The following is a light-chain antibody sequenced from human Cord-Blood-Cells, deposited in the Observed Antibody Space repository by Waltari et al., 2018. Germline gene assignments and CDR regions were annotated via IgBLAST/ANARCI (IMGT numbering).Light chain of an antibody. CDR1: QRISSC. CDR2: KAS. V-gene: IGKV1-5*03. CDR3: QQYDRYSGT. J-gene: IGKJ1*01. Sequence: DLQMTQSPSTLSASVGDRVTITCRASQRISSCLDCYEQRPGKAPKHLIYKASSLESGVPARFSGSGSGKECTLTNSSVKPDDFATYHCQQYDRYSGTLGQGTKVEIK.